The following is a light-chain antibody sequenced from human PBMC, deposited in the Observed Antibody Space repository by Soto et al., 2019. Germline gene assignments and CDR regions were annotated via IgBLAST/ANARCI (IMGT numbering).Light chain of an antibody. J-gene: IGLJ2*01. Sequence: QSVLTQPPSASGAPGQSVTISCTGTSSDVGGYNYVSWYQQHPGKAPKLMSYEVIKRPSGVPDRVSGSKSGNTASLTVSGLEAEDEADYYCASQADNNNLLFGGGTKVTVL. V-gene: IGLV2-8*01. CDR3: ASQADNNNLL. CDR1: SSDVGGYNY. CDR2: EVI.